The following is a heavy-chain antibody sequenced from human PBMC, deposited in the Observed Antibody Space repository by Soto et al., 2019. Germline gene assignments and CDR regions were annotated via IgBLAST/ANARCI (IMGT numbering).Heavy chain of an antibody. V-gene: IGHV3-21*01. Sequence: EVQLVESGGGQVKPGGSLRLSCAASGFTFSSYSMNWVRQAPGKGLEWVSSISSSSSYIYYADSVKGRFTISRDNAKNSLYLQMNSLRAEDTAVYYCARFGWAPYGMDVWGQGTTVTVSS. CDR3: ARFGWAPYGMDV. D-gene: IGHD3-10*01. CDR1: GFTFSSYS. CDR2: ISSSSSYI. J-gene: IGHJ6*02.